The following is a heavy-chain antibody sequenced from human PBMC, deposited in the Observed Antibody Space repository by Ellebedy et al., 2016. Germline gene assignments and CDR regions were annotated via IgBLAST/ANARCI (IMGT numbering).Heavy chain of an antibody. CDR1: GGSISSSSYY. CDR3: ARQVVAGTHDY. CDR2: IYYSGST. Sequence: SETLSLTCTVSGGSISSSSYYWGWIRQPPGKGLEWIGSIYYSGSTYYNPSLKSRVTISVDTSKNQFSLKLSSVTAADTAVYYCARQVVAGTHDYWGQGTLVTVSS. J-gene: IGHJ4*02. V-gene: IGHV4-39*01. D-gene: IGHD6-19*01.